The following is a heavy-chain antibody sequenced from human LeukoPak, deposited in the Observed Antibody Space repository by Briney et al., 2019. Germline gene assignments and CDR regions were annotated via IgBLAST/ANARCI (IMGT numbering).Heavy chain of an antibody. D-gene: IGHD4-17*01. J-gene: IGHJ4*02. CDR1: GLIYSSYG. V-gene: IGHV3-21*01. CDR3: ARDYGDSHPIDY. Sequence: GGSLRLSCAASGLIYSSYGMNWVRQAPGKGLEWVSFISSSSSYIYYADSLNGRFTISRDNAKNSLYLQMNSLRAEDTAVYYCARDYGDSHPIDYWGQGTLVTVSS. CDR2: ISSSSSYI.